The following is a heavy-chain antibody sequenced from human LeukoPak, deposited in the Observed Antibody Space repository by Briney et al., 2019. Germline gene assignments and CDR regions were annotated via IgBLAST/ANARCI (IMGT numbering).Heavy chain of an antibody. V-gene: IGHV3-21*04. CDR3: AKDLVAYYDILTGSMETGFDY. Sequence: GGSLRLSCAAYGFTFSSYSMNWVRQAPGKGLEWVSFISTSSSYIYYADSVKGRFTISRDNSKNTLYLQMNSLRAEDTAVYYCAKDLVAYYDILTGSMETGFDYWGQGTLVTVSS. D-gene: IGHD3-9*01. CDR1: GFTFSSYS. CDR2: ISTSSSYI. J-gene: IGHJ4*02.